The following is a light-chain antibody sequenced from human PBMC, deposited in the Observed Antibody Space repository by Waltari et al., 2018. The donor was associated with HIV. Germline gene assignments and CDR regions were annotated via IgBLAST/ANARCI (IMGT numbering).Light chain of an antibody. V-gene: IGLV1-40*01. Sequence: SVLTQPPSVSGTPGQEISISCSVNNPNIGAEYDVHWYRQSQGTSPRLVLYGDTIRPSRVPDRFSGSRSGNSVSLDITGLRAEDEGDYYCQSYDKSLSGLWVFGGGTRLTVL. CDR2: GDT. J-gene: IGLJ3*02. CDR1: NPNIGAEYD. CDR3: QSYDKSLSGLWV.